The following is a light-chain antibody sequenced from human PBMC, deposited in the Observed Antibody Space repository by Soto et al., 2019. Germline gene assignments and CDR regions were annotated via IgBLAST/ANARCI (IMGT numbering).Light chain of an antibody. CDR1: QSINSY. V-gene: IGKV1-39*01. CDR3: QQIYSAPLT. CDR2: AAS. Sequence: DIQMTQSPSSLSASVGDRVTITCRASQSINSYLNWYQQKPGKAPQLLIYAASSLQGGVPSRFSGSGSGTDFTLTISTLQPEDFATYFCQQIYSAPLTFGGGTKVDIK. J-gene: IGKJ4*01.